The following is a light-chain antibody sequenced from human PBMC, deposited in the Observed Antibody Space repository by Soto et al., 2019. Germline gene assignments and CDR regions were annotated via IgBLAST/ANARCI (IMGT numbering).Light chain of an antibody. J-gene: IGKJ1*01. Sequence: DIQMTQSPSTLSASVGDRVTITCRASQSISSWLAWYQQKPGKAPKLLINKASSLESGVPSRFSGSGSGTEFTLTISSLQPDDFATYYCQRYNSYSFGQGTKVDIK. CDR2: KAS. CDR3: QRYNSYS. V-gene: IGKV1-5*03. CDR1: QSISSW.